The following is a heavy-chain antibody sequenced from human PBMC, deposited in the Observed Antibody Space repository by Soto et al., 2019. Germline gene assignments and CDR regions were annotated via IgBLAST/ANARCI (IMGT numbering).Heavy chain of an antibody. CDR1: GYTFTSYG. Sequence: GPPVKVSCKASGYTFTSYGISWVRQAPGQGLEWMGWISAYNGNTNYAQKLQGRVTMTTDTSTSTAYMELRSLRSDDTAVYYCARAGITMVRGVIDYWGQGTLVTVSS. CDR2: ISAYNGNT. J-gene: IGHJ4*02. CDR3: ARAGITMVRGVIDY. V-gene: IGHV1-18*01. D-gene: IGHD3-10*01.